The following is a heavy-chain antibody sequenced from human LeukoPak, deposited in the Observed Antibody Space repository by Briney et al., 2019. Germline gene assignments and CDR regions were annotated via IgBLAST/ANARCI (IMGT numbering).Heavy chain of an antibody. V-gene: IGHV4-34*01. CDR3: ARGRHPRHYDGSGYIDY. CDR2: INHSGST. J-gene: IGHJ4*02. CDR1: GGSFSGYY. Sequence: MPSETLSLTCAVYGGSFSGYYWSWIRQPPGKGLEWIGEINHSGSTNYNPSLKSRVTISVDTSKNQFSLKLSSVTAADTAVYYCARGRHPRHYDGSGYIDYWGQGTLVTVSS. D-gene: IGHD3-22*01.